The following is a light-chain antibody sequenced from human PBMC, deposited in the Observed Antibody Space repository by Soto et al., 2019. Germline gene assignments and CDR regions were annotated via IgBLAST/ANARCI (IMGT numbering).Light chain of an antibody. CDR1: QSVSSSY. J-gene: IGKJ1*01. CDR3: QQYGSSPWT. V-gene: IGKV3-20*01. CDR2: GAS. Sequence: EVVLTQSAVTLSLTPGERASLSCRASQSVSSSYLAWYQQKPGQAPRLLIYGASSRATGIPDRFSGSGSGTDFTLTISRLEPEDFAVYYCQQYGSSPWTFGQGTKVDI.